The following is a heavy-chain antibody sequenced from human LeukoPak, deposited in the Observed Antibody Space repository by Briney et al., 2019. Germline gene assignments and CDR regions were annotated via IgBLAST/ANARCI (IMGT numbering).Heavy chain of an antibody. Sequence: GGSLRLSCAASGFTFSNSWMHWVCQAPEKGMEWVADIKCDGSEKCYVDSVKGRLTISRDNANNSLYLQVNSLRAEDMTVYYCVRGVGSSTSCYVRAFDIWGQGTMVTVSS. J-gene: IGHJ3*02. CDR2: IKCDGSEK. V-gene: IGHV3-52*01. D-gene: IGHD2-2*01. CDR1: GFTFSNSW. CDR3: VRGVGSSTSCYVRAFDI.